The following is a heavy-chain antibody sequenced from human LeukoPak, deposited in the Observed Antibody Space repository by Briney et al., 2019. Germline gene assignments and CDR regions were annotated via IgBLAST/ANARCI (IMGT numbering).Heavy chain of an antibody. D-gene: IGHD3-9*01. CDR1: GGSISSYY. CDR3: ASSLYDILTGRIRPFQH. Sequence: PSETLSLTCTVSGGSISSYYWSWIRQPPGKGLEWIGYIYYSGSTNYNPSLKSRVTISVDTSKNQFSLKLSSVTAADTAVYYCASSLYDILTGRIRPFQHWGQGTLVTVSS. CDR2: IYYSGST. J-gene: IGHJ1*01. V-gene: IGHV4-59*12.